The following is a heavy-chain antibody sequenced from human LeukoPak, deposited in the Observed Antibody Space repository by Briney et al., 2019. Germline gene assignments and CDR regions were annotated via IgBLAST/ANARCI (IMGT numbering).Heavy chain of an antibody. Sequence: GGSLRLSCAASGFTFSSYSMNWVRQAPGKGLEWVSSISSSSSYIYYADSVKGRFTISRDNAENSLYLQMNSLRAEDTAVYYCASSGGTELLWFGELLANWFDPWGQGTLVTVSS. CDR1: GFTFSSYS. D-gene: IGHD3-10*01. V-gene: IGHV3-21*01. CDR3: ASSGGTELLWFGELLANWFDP. CDR2: ISSSSSYI. J-gene: IGHJ5*02.